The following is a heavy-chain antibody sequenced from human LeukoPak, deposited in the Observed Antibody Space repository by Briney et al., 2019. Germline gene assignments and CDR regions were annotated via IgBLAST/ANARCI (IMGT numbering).Heavy chain of an antibody. Sequence: SETLSLTCTVSGGSISSDDYYWSWIRRPPGKGLEWLGYIYYSGSTYYNPSLKSRVTTSVDTSKNQFSLKLSSVTAADTAVYYCARSLYYYDSSGYFRPYYFDYWGQGTLVTVSS. CDR2: IYYSGST. V-gene: IGHV4-30-4*01. CDR1: GGSISSDDYY. CDR3: ARSLYYYDSSGYFRPYYFDY. J-gene: IGHJ4*02. D-gene: IGHD3-22*01.